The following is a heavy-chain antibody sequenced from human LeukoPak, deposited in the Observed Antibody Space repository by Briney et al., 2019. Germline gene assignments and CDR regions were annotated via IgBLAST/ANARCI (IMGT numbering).Heavy chain of an antibody. CDR1: GFTFSSYA. Sequence: GGSLRLSCAASGFTFSSYAMSWVRQAPGKGLEWVSAISGSGGSTYYADSVKGRFTISRDNSKNTLYLQMNSLRAEDTAVYYCAREYYDILTGYYANWFDPWGQGTPVTVSS. J-gene: IGHJ5*02. CDR3: AREYYDILTGYYANWFDP. CDR2: ISGSGGST. D-gene: IGHD3-9*01. V-gene: IGHV3-23*01.